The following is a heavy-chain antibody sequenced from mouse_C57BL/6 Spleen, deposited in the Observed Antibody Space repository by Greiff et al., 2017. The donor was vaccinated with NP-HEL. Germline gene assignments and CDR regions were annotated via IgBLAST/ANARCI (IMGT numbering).Heavy chain of an antibody. CDR2: ISYDGSN. CDR3: ARDPQYFDV. Sequence: EVQLVESGPGLVKPSQSLSLTCSVTGYSITSGYYWNWIRQFPGNKLEWMGYISYDGSNNYNPSLKNRISITRDTSKNQFFLKLNSVTTEDTATYYCARDPQYFDVWGTGTTVTVSS. CDR1: GYSITSGYY. D-gene: IGHD6-1*01. J-gene: IGHJ1*03. V-gene: IGHV3-6*01.